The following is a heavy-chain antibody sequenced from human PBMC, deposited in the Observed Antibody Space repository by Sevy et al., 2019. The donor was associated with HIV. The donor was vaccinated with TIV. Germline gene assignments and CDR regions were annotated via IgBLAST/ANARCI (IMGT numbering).Heavy chain of an antibody. CDR1: GFTFSAYS. Sequence: GGSLRLSCAASGFTFSAYSMNWVRQAPGKGLEWLAVIWFDGSNTYYSDSVKGRFTISRDIAKNTLHLQMNSLRAEDTAVYYCARDLEFYDYGDYGPAFMPDFWGHGTLVTVSS. D-gene: IGHD4-17*01. CDR3: ARDLEFYDYGDYGPAFMPDF. J-gene: IGHJ4*01. CDR2: IWFDGSNT. V-gene: IGHV3-33*08.